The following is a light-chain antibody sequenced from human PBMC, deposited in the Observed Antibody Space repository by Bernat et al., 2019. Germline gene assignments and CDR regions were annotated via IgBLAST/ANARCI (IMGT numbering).Light chain of an antibody. CDR2: LVS. Sequence: GEPSSISCRSSQNLVYSDGKTYLYWYLQKPGHSPQLLMYLVSNRASGVPDKFSGSGSDTDFTLKISRVEAEDVGVYYCMEAIRLHWTGGQGTKVEMK. CDR1: QNLVYSDGKTY. CDR3: MEAIRLHWT. V-gene: IGKV2-40*01. J-gene: IGKJ1*01.